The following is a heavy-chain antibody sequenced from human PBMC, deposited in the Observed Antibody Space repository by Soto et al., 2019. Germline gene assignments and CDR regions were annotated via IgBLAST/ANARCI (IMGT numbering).Heavy chain of an antibody. Sequence: RSLTCSVSGAPISSNDYFWAWIRQPPGRGLEFIASMHASGGTYHASSLKSRATMSLDTSKDQFSLKLQSVTAADTGTYYCAAIVVGATRHSDVDHWGQGTLVTVSS. D-gene: IGHD2-15*01. V-gene: IGHV4-39*01. J-gene: IGHJ4*02. CDR2: MHASGGT. CDR1: GAPISSNDYF. CDR3: AAIVVGATRHSDVDH.